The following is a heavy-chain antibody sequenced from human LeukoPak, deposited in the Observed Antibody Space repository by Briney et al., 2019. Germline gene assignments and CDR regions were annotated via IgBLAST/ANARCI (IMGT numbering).Heavy chain of an antibody. Sequence: SQTLSLTCTVSGGSISSGSYYWSWIRQPAGKGLEWIGRIYTSGSTNYNPSLKSRVTISVDTSKNQFSLKLSSVTAADTAVYYCARDVSFDPWGQGTLVTASS. V-gene: IGHV4-61*02. CDR1: GGSISSGSYY. CDR2: IYTSGST. J-gene: IGHJ5*02. CDR3: ARDVSFDP.